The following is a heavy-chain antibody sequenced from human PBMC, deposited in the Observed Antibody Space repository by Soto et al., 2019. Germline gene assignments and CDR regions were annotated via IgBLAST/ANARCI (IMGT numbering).Heavy chain of an antibody. V-gene: IGHV3-74*01. CDR3: VRDAFLVGDTDY. CDR1: GFTFSTYW. CDR2: INGDGSGI. D-gene: IGHD1-26*01. J-gene: IGHJ4*02. Sequence: EVQLVESGGGLVQPGGSLRLSCAASGFTFSTYWMHWVRQAPGKGLVWVSRINGDGSGISYADSVKGRFTISRDNAKSTLYLQMNSLRAEDTAVYYCVRDAFLVGDTDYWGQGTLVTVSS.